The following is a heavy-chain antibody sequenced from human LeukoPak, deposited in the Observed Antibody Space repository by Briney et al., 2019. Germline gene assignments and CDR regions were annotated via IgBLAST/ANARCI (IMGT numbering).Heavy chain of an antibody. CDR2: ISAYNGNT. CDR1: GYTFTSYG. J-gene: IGHJ4*02. Sequence: GASVKVSCKASGYTFTSYGISWVRQAPGQGLEWMGWISAYNGNTNYAQKLQGRVTMTTDTSTSTAYMELRSLRSEDTAVYYCARGGRYCSSTSCFDYWGQGTLVTVSS. V-gene: IGHV1-18*01. D-gene: IGHD2-2*01. CDR3: ARGGRYCSSTSCFDY.